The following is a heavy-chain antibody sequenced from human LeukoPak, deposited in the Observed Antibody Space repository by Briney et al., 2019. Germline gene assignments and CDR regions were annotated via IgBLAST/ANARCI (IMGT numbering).Heavy chain of an antibody. D-gene: IGHD6-6*01. CDR2: ISYDGSNK. CDR3: ARDPYSSSSVFFYYYMNV. J-gene: IGHJ6*03. V-gene: IGHV3-30*19. CDR1: GFTFSSYG. Sequence: GGSLRLSCAASGFTFSSYGMHWVRQAPGKGLEWLAVISYDGSNKYYADSVEGRFTISRDNSKNMLYLQMNSLRAEDTAVFYCARDPYSSSSVFFYYYMNVWGKGTTVTVSS.